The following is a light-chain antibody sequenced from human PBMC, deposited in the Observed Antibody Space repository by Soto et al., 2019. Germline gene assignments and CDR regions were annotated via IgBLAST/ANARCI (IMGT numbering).Light chain of an antibody. CDR2: DVT. V-gene: IGLV2-14*01. J-gene: IGLJ1*01. CDR1: SSDVGGYNY. CDR3: TSYTSSSTEV. Sequence: QSVLTQPASVSGSPGQSITISCTGTSSDVGGYNYVSWYQQHPGKVPKLMIYDVTNRPSGVSNRFSGSKSGNTASLTIFGLQAEDEADYYCTSYTSSSTEVFGTGTKLTVL.